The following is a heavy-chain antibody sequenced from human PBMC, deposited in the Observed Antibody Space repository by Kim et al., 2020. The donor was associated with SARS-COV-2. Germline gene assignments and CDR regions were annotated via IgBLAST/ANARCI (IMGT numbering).Heavy chain of an antibody. CDR2: T. Sequence: TTTIPSLKSRVTISVDTSKNQFSLKLSSVTAADTAVYYCARGGIVATLRYWGQGTLVTVSS. V-gene: IGHV4-34*01. D-gene: IGHD5-12*01. J-gene: IGHJ4*02. CDR3: ARGGIVATLRY.